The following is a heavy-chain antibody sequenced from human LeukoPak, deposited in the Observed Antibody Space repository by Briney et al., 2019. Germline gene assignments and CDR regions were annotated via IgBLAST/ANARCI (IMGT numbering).Heavy chain of an antibody. CDR1: GDSISSSY. J-gene: IGHJ4*02. D-gene: IGHD6-19*01. Sequence: SETLSLTCTGSGDSISSSYWGWIRQPAGKGLEWIGRIHTSGSTYYSPSLKSRVTMSVDTSTNQFSLKLSSVTAADTAMYYCARVRLGRGLDYWGQGTLVTVSS. CDR2: IHTSGST. CDR3: ARVRLGRGLDY. V-gene: IGHV4-4*07.